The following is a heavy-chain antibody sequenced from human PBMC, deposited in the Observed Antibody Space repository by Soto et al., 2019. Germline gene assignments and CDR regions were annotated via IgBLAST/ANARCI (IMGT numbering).Heavy chain of an antibody. CDR2: INHNGGT. Sequence: SETLSLTCAVHGGSFSGYYWNWIRQPPGKGLEWIGEINHNGGTNYNPSLRSRVTISVDSSKNQFSLKMSSVTAADTAVFYCARRNDILTGYSNGWFDPWGQGSLVTVSS. D-gene: IGHD3-9*01. CDR1: GGSFSGYY. J-gene: IGHJ5*02. CDR3: ARRNDILTGYSNGWFDP. V-gene: IGHV4-34*01.